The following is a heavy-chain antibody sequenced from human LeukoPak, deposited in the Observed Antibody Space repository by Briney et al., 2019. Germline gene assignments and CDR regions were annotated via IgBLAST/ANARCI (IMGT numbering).Heavy chain of an antibody. CDR2: ISGSGGST. CDR3: AKDYRDGYRDY. J-gene: IGHJ4*02. V-gene: IGHV3-23*01. Sequence: PGGSLRLSCVASGFTFSDYGMSWVRQAPGKGLEWVSGISGSGGSTYYADSVRGRFTISRDNSKNTLYLQMNSLRAEDTAVYYCAKDYRDGYRDYWGQGTLVTVSS. D-gene: IGHD5-24*01. CDR1: GFTFSDYG.